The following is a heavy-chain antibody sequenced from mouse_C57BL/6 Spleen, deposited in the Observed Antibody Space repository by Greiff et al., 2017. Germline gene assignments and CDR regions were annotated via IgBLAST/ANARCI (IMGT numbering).Heavy chain of an antibody. Sequence: DVMLVESGGDLVKPGGSLKLSCAASGFTFSSYGMSWVRQTPDKRLEWVATISSGGSYTYYPDSVKGRFTISRDNAKNTLYLQMSSLKSEDTAMYYCARQSYYDYEGLFAYWGQGTLVTVSA. CDR3: ARQSYYDYEGLFAY. CDR2: ISSGGSYT. CDR1: GFTFSSYG. V-gene: IGHV5-6*02. D-gene: IGHD2-4*01. J-gene: IGHJ3*01.